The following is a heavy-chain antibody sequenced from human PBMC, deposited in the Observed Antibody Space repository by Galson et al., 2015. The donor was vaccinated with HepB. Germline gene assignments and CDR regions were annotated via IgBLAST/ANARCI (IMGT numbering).Heavy chain of an antibody. CDR2: ISHDESNK. CDR1: GFIFSSYD. D-gene: IGHD3-16*01. Sequence: SLRLSCAASGFIFSSYDMHWVRQAPGKGLQWVTLISHDESNKYYADSVRGRFTISRDNSKNTLFLQMNSLRPEDTAVYYCAKDWARSTYYPYGMDVWGQGTTVTVSS. V-gene: IGHV3-30*18. CDR3: AKDWARSTYYPYGMDV. J-gene: IGHJ6*02.